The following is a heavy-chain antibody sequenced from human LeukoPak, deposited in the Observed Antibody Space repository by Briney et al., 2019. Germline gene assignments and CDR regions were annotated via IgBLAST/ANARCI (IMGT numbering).Heavy chain of an antibody. CDR2: IYHSGGT. J-gene: IGHJ3*02. Sequence: SQTLSLTCTVSGGSISSGDYYWSWIRRHPEKGLEWIGYIYHSGGTYENPSLRSRITMSVDTPKNRFSLKLSSVTAADTAVYYCARIVVGHTFDIWGQGTMVTVSS. CDR1: GGSISSGDYY. V-gene: IGHV4-31*03. D-gene: IGHD2-21*01. CDR3: ARIVVGHTFDI.